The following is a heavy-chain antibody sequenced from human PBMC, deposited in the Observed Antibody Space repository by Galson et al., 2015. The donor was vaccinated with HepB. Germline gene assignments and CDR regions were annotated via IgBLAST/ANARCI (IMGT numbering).Heavy chain of an antibody. CDR1: GGSISSTSYY. CDR3: ARRGVFGVVITDDS. J-gene: IGHJ4*02. V-gene: IGHV4-39*01. Sequence: ETLSLTCTVSGGSISSTSYYWGWIRQPPGKGLEWIGTVYYSGTTLYNPSLRSRVTISIDTSKNQVSLKLTSVTAADTAVYYCARRGVFGVVITDDSWGQGTLVTVSS. CDR2: VYYSGTT. D-gene: IGHD3-3*01.